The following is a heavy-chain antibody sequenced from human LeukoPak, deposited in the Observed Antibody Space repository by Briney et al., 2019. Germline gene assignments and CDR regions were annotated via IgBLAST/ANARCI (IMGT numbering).Heavy chain of an antibody. CDR3: ARGPGEGGSSGYYYGKPEDPAEYYFDY. CDR1: GYTFTGYY. CDR2: INPNSGGA. V-gene: IGHV1-2*02. Sequence: GASVKVSCKASGYTFTGYYMHWVRQAPGQGLEWMGWINPNSGGATYAQKFQGRVTMTRDMSTSTVYMELSSLRSEDTAVYYCARGPGEGGSSGYYYGKPEDPAEYYFDYWGQGTLVTVSS. J-gene: IGHJ4*02. D-gene: IGHD3-22*01.